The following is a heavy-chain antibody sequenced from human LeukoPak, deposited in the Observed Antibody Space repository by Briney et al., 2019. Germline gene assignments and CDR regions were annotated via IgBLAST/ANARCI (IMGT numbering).Heavy chain of an antibody. D-gene: IGHD3-10*01. CDR2: IYYSGST. Sequence: SETLSLTCTVSGGSISSYYWSWIRQPPGKGLERIGYIYYSGSTNYNPSLKSRVTISVDTSKNQFSLKLSSVTAADTAVYYCASLGPVRGANRPIDYWGQGTLVTVSS. CDR3: ASLGPVRGANRPIDY. CDR1: GGSISSYY. J-gene: IGHJ4*02. V-gene: IGHV4-59*01.